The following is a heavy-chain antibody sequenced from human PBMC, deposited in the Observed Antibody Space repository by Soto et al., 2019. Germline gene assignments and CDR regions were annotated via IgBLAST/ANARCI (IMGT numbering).Heavy chain of an antibody. CDR1: GYTFTGYP. V-gene: IGHV1-3*01. D-gene: IGHD1-1*01. Sequence: ASVKVSCKASGYTFTGYPVHWVRQAPGQRLEWMGWINAANGDTKYSQKFQGRVTITRDTSASAAYMELSSLRSEDTAVYYRTRDYNGLGDYWGQGTLVTVSS. CDR2: INAANGDT. CDR3: TRDYNGLGDY. J-gene: IGHJ4*02.